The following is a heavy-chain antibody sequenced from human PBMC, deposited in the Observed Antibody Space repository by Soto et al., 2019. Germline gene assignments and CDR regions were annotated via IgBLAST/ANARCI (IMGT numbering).Heavy chain of an antibody. Sequence: SETLSLTCAFYGWSFSGYYWIWIRQPPGKGLEWIGEINHSGSTNYNPSLKSRVTISVDTSKNQFSLKLSSVTAADTAVYYCARGGSITIFGVVIIYYYGMDVWGQGTTVTVSS. CDR1: GWSFSGYY. V-gene: IGHV4-34*01. D-gene: IGHD3-3*01. CDR3: ARGGSITIFGVVIIYYYGMDV. J-gene: IGHJ6*02. CDR2: INHSGST.